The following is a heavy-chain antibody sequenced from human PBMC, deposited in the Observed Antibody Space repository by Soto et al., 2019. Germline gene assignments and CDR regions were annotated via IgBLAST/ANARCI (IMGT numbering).Heavy chain of an antibody. CDR2: INPNSGGT. D-gene: IGHD2-2*01. Sequence: ASVKVSCTASGYTFTGYYMHWVRQAPGQGLELMGWINPNSGGTNYAQKFQGRVTITRDTSASTAYMELSSLRSEDTAVYYCARGYCSSTSCSTYYYYYGMDVWGQGTTVTVSS. J-gene: IGHJ6*02. CDR3: ARGYCSSTSCSTYYYYYGMDV. V-gene: IGHV1-2*02. CDR1: GYTFTGYY.